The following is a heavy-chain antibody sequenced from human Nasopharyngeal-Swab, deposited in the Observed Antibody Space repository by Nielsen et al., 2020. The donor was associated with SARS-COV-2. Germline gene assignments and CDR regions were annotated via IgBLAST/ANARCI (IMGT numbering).Heavy chain of an antibody. D-gene: IGHD3-10*01. V-gene: IGHV3-11*04. CDR1: GFTFSDYY. CDR3: ARGLLWFGELLGYYYYYGMDV. J-gene: IGHJ6*02. Sequence: GGSLRLSCAASGFTFSDYYMSWIRQAPGKGLEWVPYISSSGSTIYYADSVKGRFTTSRDNAKNSLYLQMNSLRAEDTAVYYCARGLLWFGELLGYYYYYGMDVWGQGTTVTVSS. CDR2: ISSSGSTI.